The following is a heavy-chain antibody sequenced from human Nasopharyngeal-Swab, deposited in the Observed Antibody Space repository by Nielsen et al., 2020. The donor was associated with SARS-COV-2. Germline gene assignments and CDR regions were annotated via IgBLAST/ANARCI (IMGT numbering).Heavy chain of an antibody. J-gene: IGHJ4*02. CDR2: IYYSGST. CDR3: ARDNQWDMSFDY. V-gene: IGHV4-59*01. CDR1: GGSISSYY. Sequence: SETLSLTCTVSGGSISSYYWSWIRQPPGKGLEWIGYIYYSGSTNYNPSLKSRVTISVDTSKNQFSLKLSSVTAADTAVYYCARDNQWDMSFDYWGQGTLVTVSS. D-gene: IGHD1-26*01.